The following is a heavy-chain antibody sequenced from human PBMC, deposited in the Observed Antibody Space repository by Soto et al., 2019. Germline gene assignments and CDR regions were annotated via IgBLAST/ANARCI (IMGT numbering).Heavy chain of an antibody. CDR1: GFSFSEYS. V-gene: IGHV3-23*01. D-gene: IGHD6-19*01. Sequence: GGSLRLSCAASGFSFSEYSMTWVRQAPGKGLQWVSAISGDTATTHYADSVKGRFTISRDNSRDTLYLQMNSLRVEDTAIYYCAKPLQQWLLQGSGVDVWGQGTTGTVSS. CDR2: ISGDTATT. CDR3: AKPLQQWLLQGSGVDV. J-gene: IGHJ6*02.